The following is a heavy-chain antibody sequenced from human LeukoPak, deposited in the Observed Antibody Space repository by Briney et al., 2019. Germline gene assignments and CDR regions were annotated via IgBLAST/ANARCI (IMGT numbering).Heavy chain of an antibody. J-gene: IGHJ4*02. CDR3: ARGSGGSGSYFFDY. V-gene: IGHV4-59*01. Sequence: SETLSLTCTVSGGSISSYHWSWIRQPPGKGLEWIGYIYYSGGTNFNPSLKSRVTISVDTSKNQLSLILSSVTAADTAVYYCARGSGGSGSYFFDYWGQGTLVTVSS. CDR2: IYYSGGT. D-gene: IGHD1-26*01. CDR1: GGSISSYH.